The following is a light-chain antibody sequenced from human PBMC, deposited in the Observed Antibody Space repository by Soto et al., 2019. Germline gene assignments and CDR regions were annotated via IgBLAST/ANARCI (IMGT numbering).Light chain of an antibody. V-gene: IGKV3-20*01. Sequence: EIVLTQSPGTLSLSPGERANLSCRASQSVSNNYLAWYQQKPGQAPRLLIYGASSRATGIPDRFSGSGSGTDFTLTISRLEPEDFAVYYCQQYGSSPLTFGGGTKVDIK. J-gene: IGKJ4*01. CDR2: GAS. CDR1: QSVSNNY. CDR3: QQYGSSPLT.